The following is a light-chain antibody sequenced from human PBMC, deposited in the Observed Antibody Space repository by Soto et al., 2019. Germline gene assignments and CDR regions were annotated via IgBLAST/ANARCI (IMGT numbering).Light chain of an antibody. CDR3: SSYTSSSPLVV. CDR2: DVT. Sequence: QSALTQPASVSGSPGQSITIPCTGTSSDVGGYNFVSWYQQYPGKAPKLMIYDVTNRPSGVSTRFSASKSGNTASLTISGLQAEDEANYYCSSYTSSSPLVVFGGGTKLTVL. J-gene: IGLJ2*01. V-gene: IGLV2-14*01. CDR1: SSDVGGYNF.